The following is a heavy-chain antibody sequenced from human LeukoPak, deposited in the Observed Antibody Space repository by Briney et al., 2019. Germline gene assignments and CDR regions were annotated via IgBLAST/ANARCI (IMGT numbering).Heavy chain of an antibody. CDR1: GFTFSTYG. D-gene: IGHD5-12*01. CDR3: AKDKEVATIPLWMD. CDR2: INGRGGRT. Sequence: GGSLRLSCAASGFTFSTYGMSWVRQAPGKGLEWVSAINGRGGRTYYADSVKGRFTISRDNSKNMLYLQMNSLRAEDTAKYYCAKDKEVATIPLWMDWGQGTLVTVSS. V-gene: IGHV3-23*01. J-gene: IGHJ4*02.